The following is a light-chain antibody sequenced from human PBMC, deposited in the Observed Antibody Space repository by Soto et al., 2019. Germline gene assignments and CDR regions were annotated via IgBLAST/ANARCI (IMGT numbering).Light chain of an antibody. CDR3: GTWASSLSAGGV. Sequence: QSVLTQPPSVSAAPGQKVTISCSGSSSNIGNNYVYWYQQLPGTAPKLLMDANNNRPSRIPDRFSGSKSGTSATLGITGLRTGDEADYYCGTWASSLSAGGVFGGGTKLTVL. CDR2: ANN. CDR1: SSNIGNNY. J-gene: IGLJ3*02. V-gene: IGLV1-51*02.